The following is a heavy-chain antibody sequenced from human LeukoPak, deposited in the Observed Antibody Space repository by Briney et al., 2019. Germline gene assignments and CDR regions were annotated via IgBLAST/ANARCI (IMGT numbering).Heavy chain of an antibody. CDR3: AREVSYDFCLDY. J-gene: IGHJ4*02. Sequence: ASVTVSCKASGYTFTGYYMHWVRQAPGQGLEWMGWINPNSGGKNYAQKFQVRLTMSRGTYISIAYMELSRLRSDDTAVYYCAREVSYDFCLDYWGQRTLVTVSS. D-gene: IGHD3-3*01. CDR1: GYTFTGYY. CDR2: INPNSGGK. V-gene: IGHV1-2*02.